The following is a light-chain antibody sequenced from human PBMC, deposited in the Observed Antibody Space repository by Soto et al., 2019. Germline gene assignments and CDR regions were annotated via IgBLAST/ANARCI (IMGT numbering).Light chain of an antibody. J-gene: IGKJ4*01. CDR3: QQRSNWLT. Sequence: EIVLTQSPATLSLSPGERATLSCRASQSVSSYLAWYQQKPGQAPRLLIYDASNRATGIPARFSGRWSGTDFTLTISSLEPEDFAVYYCQQRSNWLTFGGGTKVEIK. CDR2: DAS. V-gene: IGKV3-11*01. CDR1: QSVSSY.